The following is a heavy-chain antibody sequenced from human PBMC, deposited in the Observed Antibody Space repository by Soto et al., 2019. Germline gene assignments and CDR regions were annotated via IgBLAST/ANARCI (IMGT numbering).Heavy chain of an antibody. CDR1: RFTLSSYS. Sequence: PGGSLRLSWAASRFTLSSYSMNWVRQAPGKGLEWVSYISSSSSNIYYADSVKGRFTISRDNAKNSLYLQMNSLRDEDTAVYYCARDGPTVTGSAFDIWGQGTMVTVSS. CDR2: ISSSSSNI. CDR3: ARDGPTVTGSAFDI. J-gene: IGHJ3*02. V-gene: IGHV3-48*02. D-gene: IGHD4-17*01.